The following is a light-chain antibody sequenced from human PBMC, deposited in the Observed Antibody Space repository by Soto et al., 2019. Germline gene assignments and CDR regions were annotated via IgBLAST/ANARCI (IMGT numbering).Light chain of an antibody. CDR1: QSVSXXX. Sequence: EIVLTQSPGTLSLSPGERATLSCRASQSVSXXXLAWDHQKPGQAPWLLIYGASSRATGIPDRFSGSGSGXXXXXXXXXLXPEDXAVXXXXXXGSSPYTFGQGTKLEIK. V-gene: IGKV3-20*01. CDR2: GAS. CDR3: XXXGSSPYT. J-gene: IGKJ2*01.